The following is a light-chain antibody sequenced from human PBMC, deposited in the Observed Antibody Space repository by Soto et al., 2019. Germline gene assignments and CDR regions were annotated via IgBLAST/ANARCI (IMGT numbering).Light chain of an antibody. Sequence: DLQMTQSPSSLSASVGDRVTITCRASQSIDIYLNWYQQKPGKAPKLLIYGASSLYSGVPSRFSGSGSGTEFTLTIRSLQPEDFAAYYCQQTYSSSWTFGQGTKVGIK. V-gene: IGKV1-39*01. CDR3: QQTYSSSWT. CDR2: GAS. J-gene: IGKJ1*01. CDR1: QSIDIY.